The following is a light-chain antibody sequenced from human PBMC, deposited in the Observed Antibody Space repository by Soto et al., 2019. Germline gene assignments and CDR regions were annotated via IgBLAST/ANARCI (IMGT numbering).Light chain of an antibody. CDR2: AAS. CDR1: QSISSY. V-gene: IGKV1-39*01. CDR3: QQSYSTPRT. Sequence: DIQMTQSPSSLSASVGDRVTITCRASQSISSYLNWYQQKPGQAPKLLIYAASSLQGGVPSRFSGSGSGSAFSLTISSLQPEDFATYYCQQSYSTPRTFGGGTKVEIK. J-gene: IGKJ4*01.